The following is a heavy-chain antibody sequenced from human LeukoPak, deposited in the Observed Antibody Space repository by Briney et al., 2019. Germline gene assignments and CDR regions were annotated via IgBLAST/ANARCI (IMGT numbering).Heavy chain of an antibody. J-gene: IGHJ4*02. Sequence: GGSLRLSCAASGFTFSSYWMHWVRQAPWKGLVWVSRVNFDGSSTKYADSVKGRFTISRDNAKNTLYLQMNRLRAEDTAVYYCARAGPPHYYFDYWGQGTLVTVSS. CDR1: GFTFSSYW. CDR2: VNFDGSST. V-gene: IGHV3-74*03. CDR3: ARAGPPHYYFDY.